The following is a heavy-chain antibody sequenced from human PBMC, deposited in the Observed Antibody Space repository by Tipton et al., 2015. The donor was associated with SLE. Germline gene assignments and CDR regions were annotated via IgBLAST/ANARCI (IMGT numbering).Heavy chain of an antibody. V-gene: IGHV3-30*02. Sequence: SLRLSCAASGFSFGTYGMHWVRQAPGKGPEWVAFIHYSGSNRYYADSVKGRFTISRDNSRNTVYLQMSSLRVEDTAVYYCAKDHPVFRFLEWSPGFFDYWGQGTLVTVSS. J-gene: IGHJ4*02. CDR1: GFSFGTYG. D-gene: IGHD3-3*01. CDR3: AKDHPVFRFLEWSPGFFDY. CDR2: IHYSGSNR.